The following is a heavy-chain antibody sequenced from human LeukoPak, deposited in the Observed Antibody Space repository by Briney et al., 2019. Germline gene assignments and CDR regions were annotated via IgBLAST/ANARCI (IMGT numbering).Heavy chain of an antibody. CDR2: IKQDGSEK. Sequence: PGGSLRLSCAASGFTFSSFWMSWVRQAPGRGLEWVANIKQDGSEKYYVDSVKGRFTISRDNAKNSLYLQMNSLRAEDTAVYYCARDHDSGYDTNWFDPWGQGTLVTVSS. CDR1: GFTFSSFW. CDR3: ARDHDSGYDTNWFDP. J-gene: IGHJ5*02. D-gene: IGHD5-12*01. V-gene: IGHV3-7*04.